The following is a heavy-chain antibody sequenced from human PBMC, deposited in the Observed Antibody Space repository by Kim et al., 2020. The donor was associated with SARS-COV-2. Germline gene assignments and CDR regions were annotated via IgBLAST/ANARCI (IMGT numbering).Heavy chain of an antibody. Sequence: SPKSRVTISVDTSTNQFSLKLSSVTAADTAVYYCARHPRSSRPPLGWFDPWGQGTLVTVSS. J-gene: IGHJ5*02. CDR3: ARHPRSSRPPLGWFDP. V-gene: IGHV4-39*01. D-gene: IGHD2-2*01.